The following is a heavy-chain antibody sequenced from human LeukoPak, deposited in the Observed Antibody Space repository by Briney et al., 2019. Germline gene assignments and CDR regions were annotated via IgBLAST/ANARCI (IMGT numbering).Heavy chain of an antibody. CDR2: ISSSGSNI. V-gene: IGHV3-48*03. CDR1: GFTFSSYE. Sequence: GGSLRLSCAASGFTFSSYEMHWVRQAPGKGLEWISYISSSGSNIYYADSVKGRFTISRDNAKNSLFLQMNSLRADDTAVYYCARDSAVVGGDFDYWGQGTLVTVSS. CDR3: ARDSAVVGGDFDY. D-gene: IGHD1-26*01. J-gene: IGHJ4*02.